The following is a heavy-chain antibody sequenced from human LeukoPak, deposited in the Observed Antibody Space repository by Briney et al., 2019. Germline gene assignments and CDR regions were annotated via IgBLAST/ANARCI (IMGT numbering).Heavy chain of an antibody. D-gene: IGHD2-2*02. J-gene: IGHJ4*02. CDR2: IYYTGST. CDR3: ARYYCSSTTCYNFDF. V-gene: IGHV4-59*01. CDR1: GSSISSYY. Sequence: SETLSLTCTVSGSSISSYYWSWIRQPPGKGLEWIGYIYYTGSTTYSPSLKSRVTMSVDTSKNQFSLKLSSVTAAGTAVYYCARYYCSSTTCYNFDFWGQGTLVTVSS.